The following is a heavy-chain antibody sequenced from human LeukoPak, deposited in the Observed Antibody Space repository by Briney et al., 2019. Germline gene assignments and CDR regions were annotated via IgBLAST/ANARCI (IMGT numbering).Heavy chain of an antibody. CDR2: IYSGGST. CDR1: GFTVSSNY. D-gene: IGHD3-22*01. Sequence: PGGSLRLSCAASGFTVSSNYMSWVRQAPGKGLEWVSVIYSGGSTYYADSVKGRFTISRDNSKNTLYLQMNSLRAEDTAVYYCARFPPVDSSGYQRVEWGQGTLVTVSS. CDR3: ARFPPVDSSGYQRVE. J-gene: IGHJ4*02. V-gene: IGHV3-66*02.